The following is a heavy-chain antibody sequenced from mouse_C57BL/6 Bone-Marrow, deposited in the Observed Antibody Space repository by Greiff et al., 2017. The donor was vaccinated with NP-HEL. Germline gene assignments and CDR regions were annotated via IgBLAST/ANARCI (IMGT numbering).Heavy chain of an antibody. CDR1: GFSLTSYG. J-gene: IGHJ1*03. V-gene: IGHV2-2*01. CDR3: AIITTVVEGYFDV. CDR2: IWSGGST. Sequence: VQLVESGPGLVQPSQSLSITCTVSGFSLTSYGVHWVRQSPGKGLEWLGVIWSGGSTDYNAAFISRLSISKDNSKSQVFFKMNSLQADDTAIYYCAIITTVVEGYFDVWGTGTTVTVSS. D-gene: IGHD1-1*01.